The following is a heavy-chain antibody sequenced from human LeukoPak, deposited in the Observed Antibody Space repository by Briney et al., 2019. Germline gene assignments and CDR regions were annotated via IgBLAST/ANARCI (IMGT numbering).Heavy chain of an antibody. V-gene: IGHV7-4-1*02. D-gene: IGHD3-3*01. J-gene: IGHJ4*02. CDR2: INTNTGNP. CDR3: AREGAYYDFWSGYYTGTRLVPDY. Sequence: ASVKVSCKASGYTFTSYGISWVRQAPGQGLEWMGWINTNTGNPTYAQGFTGRFVFSLDTSVSTAYLQISSLKAEDTAVYYCAREGAYYDFWSGYYTGTRLVPDYWGQGTLVTVSS. CDR1: GYTFTSYG.